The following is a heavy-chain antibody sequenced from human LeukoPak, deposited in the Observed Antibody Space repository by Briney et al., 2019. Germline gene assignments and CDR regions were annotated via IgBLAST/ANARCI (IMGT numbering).Heavy chain of an antibody. CDR2: INAGNGNT. CDR3: ARKLFDSSGYYYAN. CDR1: GYTFTGYA. Sequence: ASVKVSCKASGYTFTGYAMHWVRQAPGQRLEWMGWINAGNGNTKYSQKFQGRVTITRNTSASTAYMELSSLRSEDTAVYYCARKLFDSSGYYYANWGQGTLVTVSS. D-gene: IGHD3-22*01. J-gene: IGHJ4*02. V-gene: IGHV1-3*01.